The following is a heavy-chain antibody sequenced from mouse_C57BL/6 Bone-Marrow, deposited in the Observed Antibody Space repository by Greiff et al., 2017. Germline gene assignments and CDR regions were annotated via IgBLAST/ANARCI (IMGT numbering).Heavy chain of an antibody. V-gene: IGHV3-5*01. Sequence: EVKLVESGPGLVKPSQTVFLTCTVTGISITTGNYRWSWIRQFPGNKLEWIGYIYYSGTITYNPSLTSRTTITRDTPEDQFFLEMNSFTAEDTATYYCARENSYFDYWGQGTTLTVTS. J-gene: IGHJ2*01. CDR3: ARENSYFDY. CDR1: GISITTGNYR. CDR2: IYYSGTI.